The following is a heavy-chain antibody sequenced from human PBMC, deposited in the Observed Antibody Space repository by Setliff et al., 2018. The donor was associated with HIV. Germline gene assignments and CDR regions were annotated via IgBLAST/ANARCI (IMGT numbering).Heavy chain of an antibody. Sequence: CIVFGASIKSHYWSWIRQSPGRRLEWIGSLSSSGRTRYNPSLESRVTISVDTSKNQFSLNLNSVTAADTAVYYCARNWVYSDYFRWGAPKDFYAMDVWGQGTTVTVSS. CDR3: ARNWVYSDYFRWGAPKDFYAMDV. CDR1: GASIKSHY. V-gene: IGHV4-59*11. D-gene: IGHD4-17*01. J-gene: IGHJ6*02. CDR2: LSSSGRT.